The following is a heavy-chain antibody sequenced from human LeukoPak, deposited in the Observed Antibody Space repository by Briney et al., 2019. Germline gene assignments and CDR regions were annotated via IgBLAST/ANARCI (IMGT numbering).Heavy chain of an antibody. CDR2: INHSGST. CDR1: GGSFSGYY. CDR3: ARHLRRYYGSGKGPFDP. J-gene: IGHJ5*02. V-gene: IGHV4-34*01. D-gene: IGHD3-10*01. Sequence: PSETLSLTCAVYGGSFSGYYWSWIRQPPGKGLEWIGEINHSGSTNYNPSLKSRVTISVDTSKNQFSLKLSSVTAADTAVYYCARHLRRYYGSGKGPFDPWGQGTLVTVSS.